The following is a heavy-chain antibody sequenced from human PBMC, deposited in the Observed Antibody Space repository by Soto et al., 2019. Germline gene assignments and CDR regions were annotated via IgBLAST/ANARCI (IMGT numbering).Heavy chain of an antibody. CDR2: MNPNSGNT. CDR3: ARPNYGDNWIDY. D-gene: IGHD4-17*01. V-gene: IGHV1-8*01. J-gene: IGHJ4*02. Sequence: ASVKVSCKASGYTFTSYVIIWVRQATGQGLEWMGWMNPNSGNTGYAQKFQGRVTMTRNTSISTAYMELSSLRSEDTAVYYCARPNYGDNWIDYWGQGTLVTVSS. CDR1: GYTFTSYV.